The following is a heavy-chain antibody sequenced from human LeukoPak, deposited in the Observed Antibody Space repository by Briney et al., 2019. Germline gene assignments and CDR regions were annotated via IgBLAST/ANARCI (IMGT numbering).Heavy chain of an antibody. D-gene: IGHD5-24*01. Sequence: SETLSLTCTVSGGSFNSYYWSWIRQSPGKGLEWIGYIYYSGSTNYNPSLKSRVTISVDTTKNQFSLKLSSVTAADTAVYYCARWLQHEDYFDYWGQGTLVTVSS. J-gene: IGHJ4*02. V-gene: IGHV4-59*01. CDR3: ARWLQHEDYFDY. CDR1: GGSFNSYY. CDR2: IYYSGST.